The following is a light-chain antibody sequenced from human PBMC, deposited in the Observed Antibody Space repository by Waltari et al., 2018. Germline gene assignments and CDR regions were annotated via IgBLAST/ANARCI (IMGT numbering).Light chain of an antibody. CDR2: KAS. V-gene: IGKV1-5*03. CDR1: QSISSW. J-gene: IGKJ1*01. Sequence: DIQMTQSPSTLSASVGDRVTITCRASQSISSWLAWYQQRPGKAPKLLIYKASSLESGVPSRFSGSGSGTEFTLTISSLQPDDFATYYCKHYTGDSWTFGQGTKVEIK. CDR3: KHYTGDSWT.